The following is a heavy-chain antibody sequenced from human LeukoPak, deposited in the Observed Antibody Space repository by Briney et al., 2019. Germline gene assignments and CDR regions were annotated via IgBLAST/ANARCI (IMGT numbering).Heavy chain of an antibody. D-gene: IGHD5-12*01. V-gene: IGHV3-30*02. Sequence: GGSLRLSCAASGFTFSSYGMHWVRQAPGKGLEWVAFIRYDGSNKYYADSVKGRFTISRDNSKNTLYLQMNSLRAEDTAVYYCAKGVATISFSYFDYWGQGTLVTVSS. CDR2: IRYDGSNK. CDR3: AKGVATISFSYFDY. CDR1: GFTFSSYG. J-gene: IGHJ4*02.